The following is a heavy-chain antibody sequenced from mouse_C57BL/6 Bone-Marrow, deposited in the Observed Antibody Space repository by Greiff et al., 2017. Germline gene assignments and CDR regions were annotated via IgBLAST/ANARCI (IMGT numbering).Heavy chain of an antibody. CDR1: GYTFTSYG. CDR2: IYPRSGNT. CDR3: ARGQLLRYLFDD. V-gene: IGHV1-81*01. J-gene: IGHJ2*01. D-gene: IGHD1-1*01. Sequence: QVQLQQSGAELARPGASVKLSCKASGYTFTSYGISWVKQRTGQGLEWIGEIYPRSGNTYYNEKFKGKATLTADKSSSTAYMELRSLTSEDSAVYFCARGQLLRYLFDDWGQGTTLTVSS.